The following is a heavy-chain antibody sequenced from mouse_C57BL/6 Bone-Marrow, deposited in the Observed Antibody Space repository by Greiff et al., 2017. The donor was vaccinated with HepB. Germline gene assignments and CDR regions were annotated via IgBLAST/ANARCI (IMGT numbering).Heavy chain of an antibody. CDR2: IRNKANNHAT. J-gene: IGHJ4*01. CDR3: TRPYGNPYYYAMDY. CDR1: GFTFSDAW. Sequence: EVKLVESGGGLVQPGGSMKLSCAASGFTFSDAWMDWVRQSPEKGLEWVAEIRNKANNHATYYAESVKGRFTISRDDSKSSVYLQLNSLRAEDTGIYYCTRPYGNPYYYAMDYWSQGTSVTVSS. D-gene: IGHD2-1*01. V-gene: IGHV6-6*01.